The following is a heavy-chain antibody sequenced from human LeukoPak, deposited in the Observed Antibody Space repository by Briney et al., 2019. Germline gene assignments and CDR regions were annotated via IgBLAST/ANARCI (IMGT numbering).Heavy chain of an antibody. J-gene: IGHJ2*01. CDR2: IHSDGSST. V-gene: IGHV3-74*01. CDR1: GFTIYYYW. Sequence: GGTLRLSCAASGFTIYYYWMHWVRQAPGKGLVWVSRIHSDGSSTTYADSVKGRFTISRDNAKNTVDLQMNSLTVDDTAVYYCVRGGGGCFDLWGRGTLVTVSS. D-gene: IGHD2-15*01. CDR3: VRGGGGCFDL.